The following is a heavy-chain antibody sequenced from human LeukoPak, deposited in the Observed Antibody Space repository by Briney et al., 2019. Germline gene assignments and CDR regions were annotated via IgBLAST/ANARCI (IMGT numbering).Heavy chain of an antibody. CDR2: IIPSLGIA. V-gene: IGHV1-69*04. J-gene: IGHJ3*02. CDR1: GSTFSSYA. CDR3: AKDRADAMTTVTTGAFDI. Sequence: SVKVSCKASGSTFSSYAISWVRQAPGQGHEWMGRIIPSLGIAIHAQKFQGRVTITADKSTSTAYMELSSLRSEDTDVYYCAKDRADAMTTVTTGAFDIWGQGTVVTVSS. D-gene: IGHD4-17*01.